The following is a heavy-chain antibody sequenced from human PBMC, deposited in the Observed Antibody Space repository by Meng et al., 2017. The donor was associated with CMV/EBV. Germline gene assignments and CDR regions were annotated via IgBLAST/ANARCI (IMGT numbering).Heavy chain of an antibody. J-gene: IGHJ6*02. CDR1: GGSISSGGYY. CDR3: AKLPAPMDV. CDR2: INHSGST. Sequence: SETLSLTCTVSGGSISSGGYYWSWIRQPPGKGLEWIGEINHSGSTNYNPSLKSRVTISVDTSKNQFSLKLSSVTAADTAVYYCAKLPAPMDVWGQGTTDTVSS. V-gene: IGHV4-39*07.